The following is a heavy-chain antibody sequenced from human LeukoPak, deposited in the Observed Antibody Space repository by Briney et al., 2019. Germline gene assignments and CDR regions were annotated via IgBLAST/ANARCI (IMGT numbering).Heavy chain of an antibody. D-gene: IGHD5-24*01. J-gene: IGHJ4*02. V-gene: IGHV3-74*01. CDR1: GFTFSSYW. CDR3: AKEGRSLQTY. CDR2: IASDGSST. Sequence: GGSLRLSCAASGFTFSSYWMNWVRQAPGRGLVWVSRIASDGSSTTYADSVKGRFSISRDNAKNSLYLQMNSLRVEDTAVYYCAKEGRSLQTYWGQGTLVTVSS.